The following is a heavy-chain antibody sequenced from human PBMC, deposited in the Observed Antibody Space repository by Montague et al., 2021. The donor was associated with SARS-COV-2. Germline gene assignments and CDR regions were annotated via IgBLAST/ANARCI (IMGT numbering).Heavy chain of an antibody. CDR3: TRHVHMTWPEPSPGFDY. CDR1: GDSISSSNYS. Sequence: SETLSLTCTVSGDSISSSNYSWGWIRQPPGKGLEWIGNVHYSGSPYSNPSLKSRVTIYVDTSKNQLSLKLSSVTAADTAVYYCTRHVHMTWPEPSPGFDYWGQGTLVTVSS. D-gene: IGHD1-1*01. J-gene: IGHJ4*02. CDR2: VHYSGSP. V-gene: IGHV4-39*01.